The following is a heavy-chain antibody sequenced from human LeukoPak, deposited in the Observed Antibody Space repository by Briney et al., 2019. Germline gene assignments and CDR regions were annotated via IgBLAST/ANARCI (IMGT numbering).Heavy chain of an antibody. V-gene: IGHV3-48*01. Sequence: GGSLRLSCAASGFTFSSYSMNWVRQAPGKGLEWVSYISSSRSTMYYADSVKGRFTISRDNAKNSLYLQMNSLRAEDTAVYYCARGGIAAPFDYWGQGTLVTVSS. CDR1: GFTFSSYS. CDR2: ISSSRSTM. CDR3: ARGGIAAPFDY. D-gene: IGHD6-6*01. J-gene: IGHJ4*02.